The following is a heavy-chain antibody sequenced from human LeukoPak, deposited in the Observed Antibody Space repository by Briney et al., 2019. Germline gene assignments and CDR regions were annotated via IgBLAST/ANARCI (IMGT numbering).Heavy chain of an antibody. CDR3: ARDQGRFPGEN. V-gene: IGHV3-33*01. CDR2: IWYDGSNK. D-gene: IGHD3-10*01. CDR1: GFTFSSHG. J-gene: IGHJ4*02. Sequence: PGGSLRLSCAASGFTFSSHGMHWARQAPGKGLEWVAVIWYDGSNKYYADSVKGRFTISRDNSKNALFLQMNSLRAEDMAVYYCARDQGRFPGENWGQGTLVTVSS.